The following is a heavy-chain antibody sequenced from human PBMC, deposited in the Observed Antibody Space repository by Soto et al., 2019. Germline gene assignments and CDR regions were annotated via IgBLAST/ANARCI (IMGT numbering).Heavy chain of an antibody. V-gene: IGHV3-48*01. CDR1: GFTVSSNY. CDR3: ARHPLYYYGSGSPMWYYFDY. CDR2: ISSSSSTI. Sequence: PGGSLRLSCAASGFTVSSNYMNWVRQAPGKGLEWVSYISSSSSTIYYADSVKGRFTISRDNAKNSLYLQMNSLRAEDTAVYYCARHPLYYYGSGSPMWYYFDYWGQGTLVTVSS. J-gene: IGHJ4*02. D-gene: IGHD3-10*01.